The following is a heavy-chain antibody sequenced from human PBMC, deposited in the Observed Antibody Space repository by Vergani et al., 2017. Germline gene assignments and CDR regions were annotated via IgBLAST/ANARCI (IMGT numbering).Heavy chain of an antibody. CDR2: IRSKAYGGTT. CDR3: TRDTSYYGSGSYYIPPIRYYYMDV. V-gene: IGHV3-49*04. CDR1: GFTFGDYA. Sequence: EVQLVESGGGLVQPGRSLRLSCTASGFTFGDYAMSWVRQAPGKGLEWVGFIRSKAYGGTTEYAASVKGRFTISRDDSQSIAYLQMNSLKTEDTAVYYCTRDTSYYGSGSYYIPPIRYYYMDVWGKGTTVTVSS. J-gene: IGHJ6*03. D-gene: IGHD3-10*01.